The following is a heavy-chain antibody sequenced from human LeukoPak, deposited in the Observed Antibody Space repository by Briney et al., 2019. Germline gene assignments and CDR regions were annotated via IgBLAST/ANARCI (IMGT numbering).Heavy chain of an antibody. CDR1: GFTFSSYA. CDR2: ISGSGGST. V-gene: IGHV3-23*01. Sequence: GGSLRLSCAASGFTFSSYAMSWVRQAPGKGLEWVPAISGSGGSTYYADSVKGRFTISRDNSKNTLYLQMNSLRDEDSAAYYCARVYLERLTAGYFDHWGQGTWVTVSP. D-gene: IGHD2-8*01. J-gene: IGHJ4*02. CDR3: ARVYLERLTAGYFDH.